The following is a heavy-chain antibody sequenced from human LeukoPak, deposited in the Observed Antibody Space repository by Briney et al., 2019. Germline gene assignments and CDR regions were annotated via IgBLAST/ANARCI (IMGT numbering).Heavy chain of an antibody. CDR3: ARESAVDNDAFDI. J-gene: IGHJ3*02. V-gene: IGHV4-59*01. D-gene: IGHD6-19*01. CDR1: GGSFSGYY. Sequence: SETLSLTCAVYGGSFSGYYWSWIRQPPGKGPEWIGYISYSGSTNYNPSLKSRVTISVDTSKNQFSLKLSSVTAADTAVYYCARESAVDNDAFDIWGQGTMVTVSS. CDR2: ISYSGST.